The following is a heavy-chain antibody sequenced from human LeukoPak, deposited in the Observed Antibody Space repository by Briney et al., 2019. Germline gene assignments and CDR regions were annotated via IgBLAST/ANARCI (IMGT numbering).Heavy chain of an antibody. J-gene: IGHJ4*02. CDR3: AGLVGRYSSGLYYYYFDY. Sequence: SETLSLTCTVSGDPINSLDLWSWVRQPPGKGLEWIGEMYLSGTTHSNPSVKSRVTISIDKSKNQFFLNLSSVTAADTAVYYCAGLVGRYSSGLYYYYFDYWGQGTLVTVSS. CDR1: GDPINSLDL. CDR2: MYLSGTT. D-gene: IGHD3-22*01. V-gene: IGHV4-4*02.